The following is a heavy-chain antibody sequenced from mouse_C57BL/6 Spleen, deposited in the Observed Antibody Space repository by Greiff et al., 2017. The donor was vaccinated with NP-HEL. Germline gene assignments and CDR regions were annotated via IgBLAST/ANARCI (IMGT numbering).Heavy chain of an antibody. CDR3: AREGNYYGSSPYWYFDV. CDR1: GYTFTSYG. CDR2: IYPRSGNT. J-gene: IGHJ1*03. Sequence: QVHVKQSGAELARPGASVKLSCKASGYTFTSYGISWVKQRTGQGLEWIGEIYPRSGNTYYNEKFKGKATLTADKSSSTAYMELRSLTSEDSAVYFGAREGNYYGSSPYWYFDVWGTGTTVTVSS. D-gene: IGHD1-1*01. V-gene: IGHV1-81*01.